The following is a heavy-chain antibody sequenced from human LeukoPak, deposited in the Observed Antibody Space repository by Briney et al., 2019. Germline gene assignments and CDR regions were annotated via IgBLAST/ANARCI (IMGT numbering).Heavy chain of an antibody. J-gene: IGHJ4*02. D-gene: IGHD5-24*01. Sequence: ASVKVSCTVSGYTLTELSMHWVRQAPGKGLEWMGGFDPEDGETIYAQKFQGRVTMTEDTSTDTAYMELSSLRSEDTAVYYCAIRDGYNFGHDYWGQGTLVTVSS. V-gene: IGHV1-24*01. CDR3: AIRDGYNFGHDY. CDR1: GYTLTELS. CDR2: FDPEDGET.